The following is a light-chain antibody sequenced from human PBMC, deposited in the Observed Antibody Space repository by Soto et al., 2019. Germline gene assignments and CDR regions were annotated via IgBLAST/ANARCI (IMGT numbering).Light chain of an antibody. V-gene: IGKV3-11*01. CDR3: QQRSNWPSIT. CDR1: QSVTNY. J-gene: IGKJ5*01. Sequence: IVLTQFPATLSLSSGESATLHCRASQSVTNYLAWYQQKPGQAPRLVIYDASHRATGIPARFSGTGSGTDFTLTINSLEPEDFAVYYCQQRSNWPSITFGQGTRLEMK. CDR2: DAS.